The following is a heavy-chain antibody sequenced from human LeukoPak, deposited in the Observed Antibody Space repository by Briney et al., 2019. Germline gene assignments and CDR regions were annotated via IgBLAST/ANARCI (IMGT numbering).Heavy chain of an antibody. CDR1: GGSISSSSYY. V-gene: IGHV4-39*07. CDR2: IYYSGST. Sequence: SETLSLTCTVSGGSISSSSYYWGWIRQPPGKGLEWIGSIYYSGSTYYNPSLKSRVTISVDTSKNQFSLKLSSVTAADTAVYYCARGRLKGSRINYFDYWGQGTLVTVSS. CDR3: ARGRLKGSRINYFDY. J-gene: IGHJ4*02. D-gene: IGHD6-13*01.